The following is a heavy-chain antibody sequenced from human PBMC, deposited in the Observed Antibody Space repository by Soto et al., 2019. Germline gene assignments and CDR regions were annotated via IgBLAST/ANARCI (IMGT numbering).Heavy chain of an antibody. CDR2: ISWNSGSI. J-gene: IGHJ4*02. CDR1: GFTFDDYA. V-gene: IGHV3-9*01. D-gene: IGHD4-17*01. Sequence: EVQLVESGGGLVQPGRSLRLSCAASGFTFDDYAMHWVRQAPGKGLEWVSGISWNSGSIGYADSVKGRFTISRDNAKNSLYLQMNSLRAEDTALYYCAKAPNVRCSSISCKMTTVTTYYFDYWGQGTLVTVSS. CDR3: AKAPNVRCSSISCKMTTVTTYYFDY.